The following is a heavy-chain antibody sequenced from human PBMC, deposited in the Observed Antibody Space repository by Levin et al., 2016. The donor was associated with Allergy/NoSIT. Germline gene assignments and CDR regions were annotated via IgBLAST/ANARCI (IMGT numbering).Heavy chain of an antibody. J-gene: IGHJ4*01. CDR2: ISLWMEVI. V-gene: IGHV3-30*18. D-gene: IGHD5-24*01. CDR3: AKDAANVMDGYNFPDF. CDR1: GFTFRSYG. Sequence: GESLKISCAASGFTFRSYGMHWVRQAPGKGLEWVAVISLWMEVIKYYLDSVKGRFTISRDNSKNTLYLQVNSLRAEDTAVYYCAKDAANVMDGYNFPDFWGQGNPGLRLL.